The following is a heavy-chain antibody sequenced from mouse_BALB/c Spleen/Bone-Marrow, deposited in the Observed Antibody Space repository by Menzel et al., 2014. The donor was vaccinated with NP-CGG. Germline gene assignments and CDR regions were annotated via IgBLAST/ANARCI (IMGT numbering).Heavy chain of an antibody. D-gene: IGHD1-1*01. V-gene: IGHV5-12-1*01. J-gene: IGHJ4*01. CDR3: ARPLYYYGSSPFYAMDY. Sequence: EVQGVESGGDLVKPGGSLKLSCAASGFTFSTYGMSWVRQTPEKRLEWVAYISSGGGSTYYADTVKGRFTISRDNAKNTLYLQMSSLKSEDTAMYYCARPLYYYGSSPFYAMDYWGQGTSVTVSS. CDR2: ISSGGGST. CDR1: GFTFSTYG.